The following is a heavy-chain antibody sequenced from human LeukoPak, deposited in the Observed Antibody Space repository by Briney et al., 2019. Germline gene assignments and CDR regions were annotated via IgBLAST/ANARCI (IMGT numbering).Heavy chain of an antibody. CDR1: GFTFSNYA. J-gene: IGHJ6*02. V-gene: IGHV3-23*01. Sequence: GGSLRLSCTPSGFTFSNYAMNWVRQAPGKGLEWVSGIGSSGGDTYYAASVKGRFTISRDNSKNMLYLQMNSLRADDTALYYCAKYLMAKGPPYALDVWGQGTTVTVSS. D-gene: IGHD2-8*01. CDR3: AKYLMAKGPPYALDV. CDR2: IGSSGGDT.